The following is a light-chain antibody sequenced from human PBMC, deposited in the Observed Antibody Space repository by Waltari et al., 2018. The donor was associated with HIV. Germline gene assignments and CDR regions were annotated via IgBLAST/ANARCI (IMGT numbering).Light chain of an antibody. CDR3: QKYNNVTQV. CDR2: AAS. V-gene: IGKV1-27*01. Sequence: DIQMTQSPPSLSASVGYPVTITCRASQAIGSYLAWYQHKPGSPPTLLMYAASTLQSGVPSGFSGSGSETKFSLVISAMQPEDAETYYCQKYNNVTQVFGQGTKVEV. CDR1: QAIGSY. J-gene: IGKJ1*01.